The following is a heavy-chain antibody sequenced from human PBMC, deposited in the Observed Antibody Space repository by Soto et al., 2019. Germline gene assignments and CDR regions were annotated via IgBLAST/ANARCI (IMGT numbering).Heavy chain of an antibody. CDR2: IDWDDDK. CDR1: GFSLSTSGMC. CDR3: AGIGYCSSASCGYFDY. J-gene: IGHJ4*02. D-gene: IGHD2-2*03. V-gene: IGHV2-70*11. Sequence: SGPTMVNPTQTLTLTCTFSGFSLSTSGMCVSWIRQPPGKALEWLARIDWDDDKYYNTSLKTRLTISKDTSTNQVVLTMTNMDPVDTATYYCAGIGYCSSASCGYFDYWGQGTLVTVSS.